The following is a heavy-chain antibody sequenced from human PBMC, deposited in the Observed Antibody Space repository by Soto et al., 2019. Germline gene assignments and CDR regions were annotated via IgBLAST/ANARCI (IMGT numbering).Heavy chain of an antibody. V-gene: IGHV3-23*01. J-gene: IGHJ4*02. CDR1: GFTFSTYA. CDR3: AREAVTEDY. CDR2: ISGSGGST. D-gene: IGHD6-19*01. Sequence: EVQLLEPGGGLVQPGGSLRLSCAASGFTFSTYAMTWVRQAPGKGLEWVSGISGSGGSTYYANSVKGRFTISTDNSKNTLYLQMNSLRADDTAVYYCAREAVTEDYWGQGTLVTVSS.